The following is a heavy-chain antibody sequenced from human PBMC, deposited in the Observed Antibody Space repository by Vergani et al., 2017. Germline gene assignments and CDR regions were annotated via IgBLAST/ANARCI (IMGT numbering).Heavy chain of an antibody. CDR1: GYTFTSYY. D-gene: IGHD2-2*01. V-gene: IGHV5-51*01. CDR2: IYPGDSDT. CDR3: ARLGCSSTSCYYYYYYMDV. J-gene: IGHJ6*03. Sequence: VQLVQSGAEVKKPGASVKVSCKASGYTFTSYYMHWVRQMPGKGLEWMGIIYPGDSDTRYSPSFQGQVTISADKSISTAYLQWSSLKASDTAMYYCARLGCSSTSCYYYYYYMDVWGKWTTVTVSS.